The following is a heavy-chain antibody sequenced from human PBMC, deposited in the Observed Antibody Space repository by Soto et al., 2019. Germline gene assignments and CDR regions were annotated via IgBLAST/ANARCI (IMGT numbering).Heavy chain of an antibody. CDR3: ARLWGGGSYFDY. J-gene: IGHJ4*02. CDR2: IYYSGST. V-gene: IGHV4-39*01. Sequence: QLQLQESGPGLVKPSETLSLTCTVSGGSISSSSYYWGWIRQPPGKGLEWIGSIYYSGSTYYNPSLKSRVTISVDTSKNQFSLKLSSVTAADTAVYYCARLWGGGSYFDYWGQGTLVTVSS. D-gene: IGHD1-26*01. CDR1: GGSISSSSYY.